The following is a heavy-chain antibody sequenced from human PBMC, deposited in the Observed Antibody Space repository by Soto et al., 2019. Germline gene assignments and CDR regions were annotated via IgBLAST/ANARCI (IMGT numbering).Heavy chain of an antibody. CDR2: ISYDGSNK. CDR1: GFTFSSYG. J-gene: IGHJ4*02. D-gene: IGHD1-26*01. Sequence: GGSLRLSCVASGFTFSSYGMHWVRQAPGKGLEWVAVISYDGSNKYYADSVKGRFTISRDNSKNTLYLQMNSLRAEDTAVYYCARDGVGATTFFGFLDYWGQGTLVTVSS. V-gene: IGHV3-30*03. CDR3: ARDGVGATTFFGFLDY.